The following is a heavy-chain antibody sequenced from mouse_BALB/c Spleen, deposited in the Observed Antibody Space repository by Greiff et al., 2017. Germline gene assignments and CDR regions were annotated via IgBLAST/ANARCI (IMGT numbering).Heavy chain of an antibody. V-gene: IGHV14-1*02. Sequence: EVQLQQSGAELVRPGALVKLSCKASGFNIKDYYMHWVKQRPEQGLEWIGWIDPENGNTIYDPKFQGKASITADTSSNTAYLQLSSLTSEDTAVYYCARRGYGNYYWFADWGQGTLVTVSA. D-gene: IGHD2-1*01. J-gene: IGHJ3*01. CDR1: GFNIKDYY. CDR2: IDPENGNT. CDR3: ARRGYGNYYWFAD.